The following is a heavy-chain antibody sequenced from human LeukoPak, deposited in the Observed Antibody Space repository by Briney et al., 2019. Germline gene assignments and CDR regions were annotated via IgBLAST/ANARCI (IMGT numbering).Heavy chain of an antibody. Sequence: PSETLSLTCTVSGGSISSSSYYWGWIRQPPGKGLEWIGSIYYSGSTYYNPSLKSRVTISVDTSKNQSSLKLSSVTAADTAVYYCAGYSWRAGGVLFDPWGQGTLVTVSS. D-gene: IGHD3-16*01. V-gene: IGHV4-39*01. J-gene: IGHJ5*02. CDR1: GGSISSSSYY. CDR2: IYYSGST. CDR3: AGYSWRAGGVLFDP.